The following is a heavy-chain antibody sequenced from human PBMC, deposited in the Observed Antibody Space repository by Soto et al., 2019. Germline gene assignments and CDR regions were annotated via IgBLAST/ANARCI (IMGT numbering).Heavy chain of an antibody. CDR3: ARARIAAAGTNYYGMDV. J-gene: IGHJ6*02. CDR2: IYYSGST. CDR1: GGSISSGGYY. V-gene: IGHV4-31*02. D-gene: IGHD6-13*01. Sequence: PSETLSLTCTVSGGSISSGGYYWSWIRQHPGKGLEWIGYIYYSGSTYYNPSLKSRVTISVDTSKNQFSLKLSSVTAADTAVYYCARARIAAAGTNYYGMDVWGQGTTVTVSS.